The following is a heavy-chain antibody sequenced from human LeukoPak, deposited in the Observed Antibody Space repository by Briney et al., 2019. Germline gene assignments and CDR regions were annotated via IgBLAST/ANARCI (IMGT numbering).Heavy chain of an antibody. D-gene: IGHD5-24*01. Sequence: GESLKISCKGSGYSFTSYWIGWVRQMPGKGLEWMGIIYPGVSDTRYSPSFQGQVTISADKSISTAYLQWSSLKASDTAMYYCARTRRDGYNYSGGSDYWGQGTLVTVSS. V-gene: IGHV5-51*01. CDR1: GYSFTSYW. J-gene: IGHJ4*02. CDR3: ARTRRDGYNYSGGSDY. CDR2: IYPGVSDT.